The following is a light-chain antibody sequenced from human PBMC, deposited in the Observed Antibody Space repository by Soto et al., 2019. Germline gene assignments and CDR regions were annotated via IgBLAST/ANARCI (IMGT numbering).Light chain of an antibody. J-gene: IGKJ4*02. CDR1: QSVSRN. Sequence: EIVMTQAPATLSMSTGERATLSCRASQSVSRNLAWYQQKPGQAPRLLIYGASTRATGNPARFSGSGSGTDFTLTISSLQTGRFAVYYWQQYNKWRPLTFGGGTKVEI. V-gene: IGKV3-15*01. CDR2: GAS. CDR3: QQYNKWRPLT.